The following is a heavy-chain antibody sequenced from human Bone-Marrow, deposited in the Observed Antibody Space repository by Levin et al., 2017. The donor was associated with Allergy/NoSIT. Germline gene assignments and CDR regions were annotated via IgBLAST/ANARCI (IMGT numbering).Heavy chain of an antibody. CDR3: ARGYSRVNWFDP. D-gene: IGHD6-13*01. CDR1: GGTFSSYA. V-gene: IGHV1-69*01. CDR2: IIPIFGTA. Sequence: KISCKASGGTFSSYAISWVRQAPGQGLEWMGGIIPIFGTANYAQKFQGRVTITADESTSTAYMELSSLRSEDTAVYYCARGYSRVNWFDPWGQGTLVTVSS. J-gene: IGHJ5*02.